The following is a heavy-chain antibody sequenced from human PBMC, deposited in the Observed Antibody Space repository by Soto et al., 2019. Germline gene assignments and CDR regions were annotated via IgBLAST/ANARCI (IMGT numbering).Heavy chain of an antibody. D-gene: IGHD5-18*01. CDR2: INPNSGGT. CDR1: GYTFTGYY. CDR3: ATLDTAMALPIDY. J-gene: IGHJ4*02. Sequence: ASVKVSCKASGYTFTGYYMHWVRQAPGQGLEWMGWINPNSGGTNYAQKFQGRVTMTRDTSISTAYMELSRLRSDDTAVYYCATLDTAMALPIDYWGQGTLVTVSS. V-gene: IGHV1-2*02.